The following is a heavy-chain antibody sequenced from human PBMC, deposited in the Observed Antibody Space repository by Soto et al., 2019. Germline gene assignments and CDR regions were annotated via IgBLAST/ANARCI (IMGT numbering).Heavy chain of an antibody. Sequence: QVQLVQSGAEVKKPGASVKVSCKASGYTFIRYGISWVRQAPGQGLEWMGWISTHNGNTYYAQNFQGRVTMTSDTPTSTAYMELRSPRSDDTAFYYCVRDEISSAGLDPLGQGTLVTVSS. CDR2: ISTHNGNT. CDR1: GYTFIRYG. V-gene: IGHV1-18*01. J-gene: IGHJ5*02. CDR3: VRDEISSAGLDP.